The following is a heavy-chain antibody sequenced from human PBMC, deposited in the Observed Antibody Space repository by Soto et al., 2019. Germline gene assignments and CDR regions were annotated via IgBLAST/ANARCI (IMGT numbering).Heavy chain of an antibody. CDR2: ISGTGTTT. D-gene: IGHD2-8*01. CDR1: GFTFSSYA. CDR3: VKAVYLLDFDY. J-gene: IGHJ4*02. Sequence: GGSPRLSCAASGFTFSSYAMTWVRQAPGKGLEWVSTISGTGTTTYYADSVKGRFTISRDNSKNTLYLQMNSLRTEDTAVYYCVKAVYLLDFDYWGQGTLVTVSS. V-gene: IGHV3-23*01.